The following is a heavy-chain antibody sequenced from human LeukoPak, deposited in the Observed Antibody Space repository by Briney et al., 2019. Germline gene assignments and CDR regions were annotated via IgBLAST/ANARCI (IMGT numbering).Heavy chain of an antibody. D-gene: IGHD3-3*01. CDR2: INAGNGNT. J-gene: IGHJ4*02. CDR1: GYTFTTYS. Sequence: GASVKVSCKASGYTFTTYSIFWVRQAPGQRLEWMGWINAGNGNTKYSQKLQGRVTITRDTSANTAYVELSSLRSEDTAVYYCAREHDFLIDYSFDYWGREPWSPSPQ. CDR3: AREHDFLIDYSFDY. V-gene: IGHV1-3*01.